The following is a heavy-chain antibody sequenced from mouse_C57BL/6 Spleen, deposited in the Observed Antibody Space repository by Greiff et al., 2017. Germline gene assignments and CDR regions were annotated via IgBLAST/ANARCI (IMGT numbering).Heavy chain of an antibody. D-gene: IGHD2-5*01. CDR1: GYAFTNYL. Sequence: QVQLQQSGAELVRPGTSVKVSCKASGYAFTNYLIEWVKQRPGQGLEWIGVINPGSGGTNYNEKFKGKATLTADKSSSTAYIQLSSLTSEDSAVYFCARGDYSNGGYAMDYWGQGTSVTVSS. CDR2: INPGSGGT. J-gene: IGHJ4*01. V-gene: IGHV1-54*01. CDR3: ARGDYSNGGYAMDY.